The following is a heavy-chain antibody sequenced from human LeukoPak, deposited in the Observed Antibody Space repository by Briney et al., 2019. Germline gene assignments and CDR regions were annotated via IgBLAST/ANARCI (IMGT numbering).Heavy chain of an antibody. CDR1: GFTFSSYS. CDR3: ARGQGWNPEAVTNAFDI. V-gene: IGHV3-21*01. CDR2: ISSSSSYI. Sequence: GESLKISCAASGFTFSSYSMNWVRQAPGKGLEWVSSISSSSSYIYYADSVKGRFTISRDNAKNSLYLQMNSLRAEDTAVYYCARGQGWNPEAVTNAFDIWGQGTMVTVSS. D-gene: IGHD1-1*01. J-gene: IGHJ3*02.